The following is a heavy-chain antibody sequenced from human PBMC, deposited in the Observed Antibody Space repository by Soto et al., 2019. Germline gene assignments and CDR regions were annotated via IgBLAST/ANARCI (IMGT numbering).Heavy chain of an antibody. Sequence: QVQLQESGPGLVKPSETLSLTCTVSGGSISSYYWSWIRQPPGKGLEWIGYIYYSGSTSYNPSLKSRVTISVDTSKNQFSLKLSSVTAADTAVYYCARGFYYDSSGYYQGPAYYFDYWGQGTLVTVSS. V-gene: IGHV4-59*01. CDR3: ARGFYYDSSGYYQGPAYYFDY. CDR2: IYYSGST. D-gene: IGHD3-22*01. CDR1: GGSISSYY. J-gene: IGHJ4*02.